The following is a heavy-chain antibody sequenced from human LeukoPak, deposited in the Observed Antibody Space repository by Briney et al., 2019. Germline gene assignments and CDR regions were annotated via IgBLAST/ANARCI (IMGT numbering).Heavy chain of an antibody. CDR3: GRNGQNYYGSGSYYVRSPPPHRNWFDP. CDR2: ISYDGSNK. D-gene: IGHD3-10*01. CDR1: GFTFSRYG. Sequence: QAGRSLRLSCVASGFTFSRYGMHWVRQAPGKGLEWVALISYDGSNKYYADSVKGRFTISRDNSKNTLYLQMNSLRAEDTAVYYCGRNGQNYYGSGSYYVRSPPPHRNWFDPWGQGTLVTVSS. J-gene: IGHJ5*02. V-gene: IGHV3-30*03.